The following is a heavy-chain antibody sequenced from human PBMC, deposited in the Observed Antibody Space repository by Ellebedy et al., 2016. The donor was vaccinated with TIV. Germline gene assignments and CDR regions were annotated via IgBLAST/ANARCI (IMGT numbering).Heavy chain of an antibody. J-gene: IGHJ4*02. CDR3: RGGEGY. D-gene: IGHD3-10*01. V-gene: IGHV3-7*01. CDR2: IKEDRSER. Sequence: PGGSLRLSCAASGFAFSNYWMSWVRQAPGKGLEWVANIKEDRSERNNVDSVKGRFTISRDNAKNSLYLQMNSLRAEDTALYYCRGGEGYWGQGTPVTVSS. CDR1: GFAFSNYW.